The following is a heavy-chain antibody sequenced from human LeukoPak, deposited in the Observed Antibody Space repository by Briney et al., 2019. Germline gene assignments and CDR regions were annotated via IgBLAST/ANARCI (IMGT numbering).Heavy chain of an antibody. CDR2: ISSSGTTI. V-gene: IGHV3-48*04. D-gene: IGHD6-25*01. CDR1: GFTFSSYS. CDR3: ARSIAAADGGVYYYMDV. Sequence: GGSLRLSCAASGFTFSSYSMNWVRQAPGKGLEWISYISSSGTTIYYTDSVKGRPTISRDNAKNSLYLQMNSLRAEDTAVYFCARSIAAADGGVYYYMDVWGKGTTVTISS. J-gene: IGHJ6*03.